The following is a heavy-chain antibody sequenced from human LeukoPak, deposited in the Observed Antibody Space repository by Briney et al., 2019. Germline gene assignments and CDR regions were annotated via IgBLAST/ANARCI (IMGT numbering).Heavy chain of an antibody. J-gene: IGHJ4*02. D-gene: IGHD6-13*01. CDR1: GCTFTSYG. CDR2: ISAYNGNT. Sequence: ASVKVSCKASGCTFTSYGISWVRQAPGQGLEWMGWISAYNGNTNYAQKLQGRVTMTTDTSTSTAYMELRSLRSDDTAVYYCASFGGYSSSWRDFDYWGQGTLVTVSS. V-gene: IGHV1-18*04. CDR3: ASFGGYSSSWRDFDY.